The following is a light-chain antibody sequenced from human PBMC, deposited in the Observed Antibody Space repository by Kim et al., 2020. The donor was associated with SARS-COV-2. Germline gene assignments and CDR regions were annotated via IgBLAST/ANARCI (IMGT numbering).Light chain of an antibody. V-gene: IGKV1-5*03. CDR1: QSVDSW. CDR2: QAS. J-gene: IGKJ2*01. CDR3: QQGYST. Sequence: DIQMTQSPSTLSAFVGNRVTITCRASQSVDSWLAWYQQKPGQAPKLLIYQASKLGSGVPSRFSGSGSGTDFTLTISTLQPEDFGTYYCQQGYSTFGQGTKLEI.